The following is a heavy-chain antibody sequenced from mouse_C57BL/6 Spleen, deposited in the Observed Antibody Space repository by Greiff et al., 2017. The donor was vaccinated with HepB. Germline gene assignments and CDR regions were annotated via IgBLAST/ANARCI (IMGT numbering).Heavy chain of an antibody. Sequence: DVKLQESGPGLVKPSQSLSLTCSVTGYSITSGYYWNWIRQFPGNKLEWMGYISYDGSNNYNPSLKNRISITRDTSKNQFFLKLNSVTTEDTATYYCARSGPYFDYWGKGTTLTVSS. D-gene: IGHD3-1*01. CDR2: ISYDGSN. J-gene: IGHJ2*01. V-gene: IGHV3-6*01. CDR3: ARSGPYFDY. CDR1: GYSITSGYY.